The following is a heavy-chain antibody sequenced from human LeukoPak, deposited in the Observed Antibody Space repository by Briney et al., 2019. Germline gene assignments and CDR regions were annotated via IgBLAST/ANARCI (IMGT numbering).Heavy chain of an antibody. J-gene: IGHJ4*02. CDR3: ARSGYYGSGSYYRRYFFDY. CDR2: IKQDGSEK. Sequence: GGSLRLSCAASGFTFSSYWMSWVRQAPGKGLEWVANIKQDGSEKYYVDSVKGRFTISRDNAKNSLYLQMNSLRAEDTAVYYCARSGYYGSGSYYRRYFFDYWGQGTLVTVSS. V-gene: IGHV3-7*01. CDR1: GFTFSSYW. D-gene: IGHD3-10*01.